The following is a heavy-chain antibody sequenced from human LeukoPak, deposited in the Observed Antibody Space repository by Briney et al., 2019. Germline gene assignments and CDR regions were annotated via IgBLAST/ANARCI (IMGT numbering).Heavy chain of an antibody. CDR3: ARDGGGGYVGETFDY. CDR1: GFTFSSYS. J-gene: IGHJ4*02. D-gene: IGHD6-19*01. CDR2: ISSSSSYI. V-gene: IGHV3-21*01. Sequence: GGSLRLSCAASGFTFSSYSMNWVRQAPGKGLEWVSSISSSSSYIYYADSVKGRFTISRDNAKNSLYLQMNSLRAEDTAVYYCARDGGGGYVGETFDYGGKGTLVTVPS.